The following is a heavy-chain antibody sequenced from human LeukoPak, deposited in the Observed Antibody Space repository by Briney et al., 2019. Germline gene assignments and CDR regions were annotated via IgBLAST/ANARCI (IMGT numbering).Heavy chain of an antibody. CDR1: GGSISSSSYY. Sequence: SETLSLTCTVSGGSISSSSYYWGWIRQPPGKGLEWIGSIYYSGSTYYNPSLKSRVTISVDRSKNQFSLKLSSVTAADTAVYYCARDITTNCSSTSCYTVFDYWGQGTLVTVSS. D-gene: IGHD2-2*02. CDR3: ARDITTNCSSTSCYTVFDY. CDR2: IYYSGST. J-gene: IGHJ4*02. V-gene: IGHV4-39*07.